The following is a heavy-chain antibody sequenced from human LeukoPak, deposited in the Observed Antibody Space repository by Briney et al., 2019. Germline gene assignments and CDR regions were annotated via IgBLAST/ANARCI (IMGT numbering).Heavy chain of an antibody. J-gene: IGHJ4*02. CDR3: ARRSSYAVAGIDY. CDR1: GYSFTTYW. V-gene: IGHV5-51*01. Sequence: GESLKISCKGSGYSFTTYWIGLVRQMPGKGLEWKGVIYPGDSETRYSPSFQGQVTISVDKSISTAYLQWSSLKASDTAMYYCARRSSYAVAGIDYWGQGTLVTVSS. CDR2: IYPGDSET. D-gene: IGHD6-19*01.